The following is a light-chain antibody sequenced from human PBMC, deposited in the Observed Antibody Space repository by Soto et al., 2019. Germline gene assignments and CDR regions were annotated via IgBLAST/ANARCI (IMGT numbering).Light chain of an antibody. J-gene: IGKJ1*01. CDR2: DVS. CDR1: QSVSNW. Sequence: DIQMTQSPSTLSASVGERVTITCRASQSVSNWLAWYQQKPGKAPNLLIYDVSSLESGVPSRFSGSGSGTEFTLTISSLQPDDFATYYCQQYNSYSRTFGQGTKVDIK. V-gene: IGKV1-5*01. CDR3: QQYNSYSRT.